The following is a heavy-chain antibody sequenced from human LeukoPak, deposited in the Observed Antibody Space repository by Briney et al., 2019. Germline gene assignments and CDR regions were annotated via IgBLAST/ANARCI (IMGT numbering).Heavy chain of an antibody. D-gene: IGHD3-10*01. CDR1: GFTFSSYA. Sequence: PGGSLRLSCAASGFTFSSYAMSWVRQAPGKGPEWVSAISGGGGSTYYADSVKGRFTISRDNSKNTLYLQMNSLRAEDTAVYYCAKSEDGDLGIDYWGQGTLVTVSS. J-gene: IGHJ4*02. CDR2: ISGGGGST. V-gene: IGHV3-23*01. CDR3: AKSEDGDLGIDY.